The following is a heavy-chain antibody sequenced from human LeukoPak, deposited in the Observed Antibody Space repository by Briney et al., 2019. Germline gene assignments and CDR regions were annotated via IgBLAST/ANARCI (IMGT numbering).Heavy chain of an antibody. CDR2: ISGSGGST. CDR1: GFTFSSYA. Sequence: GGSLRLSCAASGFTFSSYAMNWVRQAPGKGLEWVSGISGSGGSTYYADSVKGRFTISRDNAKNSLYLQMNSLRAEDTAVYYCARPHTGSYSSSWYYGYWGQGTLVTVSS. J-gene: IGHJ4*02. D-gene: IGHD6-13*01. V-gene: IGHV3-23*01. CDR3: ARPHTGSYSSSWYYGY.